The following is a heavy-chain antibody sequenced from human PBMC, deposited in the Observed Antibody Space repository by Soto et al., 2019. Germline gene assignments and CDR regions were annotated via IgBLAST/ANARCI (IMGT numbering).Heavy chain of an antibody. V-gene: IGHV3-9*01. CDR3: TKDGRGPYSSSVWWLGYFDL. CDR1: GFTLDDYA. J-gene: IGHJ2*01. CDR2: ISWNSGSI. D-gene: IGHD6-6*01. Sequence: EVQLVESGGGLVQPGRSLRLSCAASGFTLDDYAMHWVRQAPGKGLEWVSCISWNSGSIGYADSVKGRFTISRDNAKNSLYLQMNSLRAEDTALYYCTKDGRGPYSSSVWWLGYFDLWGRGTLVTVSS.